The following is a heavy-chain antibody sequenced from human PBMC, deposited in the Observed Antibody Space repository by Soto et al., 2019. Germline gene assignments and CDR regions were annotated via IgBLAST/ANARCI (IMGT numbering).Heavy chain of an antibody. CDR1: GFSLTETGMG. Sequence: QITLKESGPTLVKPTQTLTLTCTFSGFSLTETGMGVGWIRQPPGKALEWLALIYWDDDKRYSPSLKRGLTISNDASKNQVVHTKTNVDAVDTATYYCAHRRSGYFDSWGQGTLVTVSS. CDR2: IYWDDDK. CDR3: AHRRSGYFDS. J-gene: IGHJ4*02. V-gene: IGHV2-5*02.